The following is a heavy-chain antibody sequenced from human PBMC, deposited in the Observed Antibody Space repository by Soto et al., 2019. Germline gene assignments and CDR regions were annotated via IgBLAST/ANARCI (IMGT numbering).Heavy chain of an antibody. J-gene: IGHJ4*02. D-gene: IGHD6-19*01. V-gene: IGHV1-2*04. CDR1: GYTFTGYY. CDR2: INPNSGGT. Sequence: ASVKVSCKSSGYTFTGYYMHWVRQAPGQGLEWMGWINPNSGGTNYAQKFQGWVTMTRDTSISTAYMELSRLRSDDMAVYYCARQVGWRREADYWGQETVVTVS. CDR3: ARQVGWRREADY.